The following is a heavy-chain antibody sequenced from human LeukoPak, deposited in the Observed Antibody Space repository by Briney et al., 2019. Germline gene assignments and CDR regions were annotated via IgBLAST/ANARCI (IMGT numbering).Heavy chain of an antibody. V-gene: IGHV1-46*01. CDR2: INPSGGNT. D-gene: IGHD1-1*01. CDR3: ARDNEVALDY. Sequence: ASVKVSCKAPGYTLTSYSMHWVRQAPGQGLEWMGIINPSGGNTSYAQKFQGRLSMTRDMSTSTVYMELSSLRSEDTAVYYCARDNEVALDYWGQGTLVTVSS. CDR1: GYTLTSYS. J-gene: IGHJ4*02.